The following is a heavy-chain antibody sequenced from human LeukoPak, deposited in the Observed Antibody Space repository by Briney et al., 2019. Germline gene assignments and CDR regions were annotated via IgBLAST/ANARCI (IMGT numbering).Heavy chain of an antibody. D-gene: IGHD1-26*01. V-gene: IGHV4-38-2*01. CDR2: IDHTGTT. J-gene: IGHJ4*02. Sequence: KPSETLTLTCAVSGYSISSIYYWGWIRRLPGKGLEWIGTIDHTGTTYYNPSLKSRVTLSVDTSKNQFSLTLNSVTAADTAFYYCARNGGYGKFDYWGQGTLVTVSS. CDR1: GYSISSIYY. CDR3: ARNGGYGKFDY.